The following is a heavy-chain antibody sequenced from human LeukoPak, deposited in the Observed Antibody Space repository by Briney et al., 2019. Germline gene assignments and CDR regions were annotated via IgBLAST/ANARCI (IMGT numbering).Heavy chain of an antibody. V-gene: IGHV1-24*01. CDR2: FDPEDGET. Sequence: ASVTVSCKVSGYTLTELSMHWVRQAPGKGLEWMGGFDPEDGETIYAQKFQGRVTMTEDTSTDTAYMELSSLRSEDTAVYYCATNYGSGSYCFDYWGQGTLVTVSS. CDR1: GYTLTELS. D-gene: IGHD3-10*01. CDR3: ATNYGSGSYCFDY. J-gene: IGHJ4*02.